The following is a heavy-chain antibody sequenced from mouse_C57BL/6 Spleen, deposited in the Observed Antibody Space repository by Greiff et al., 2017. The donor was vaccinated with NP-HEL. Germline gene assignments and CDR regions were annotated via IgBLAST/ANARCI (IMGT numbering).Heavy chain of an antibody. D-gene: IGHD3-1*01. CDR2: IDPEDGDT. J-gene: IGHJ3*01. Sequence: EVQLQQSGAELVRPGASVKLSCTASGFNIKDYYMHWVKQRPEQGLEWIGRIDPEDGDTEYAPKFQGKATMTADTSPYTAFLQLSSLTSEDTAVYYCTTYSPSPLIAYRGQWTLVTVSA. CDR1: GFNIKDYY. V-gene: IGHV14-1*01. CDR3: TTYSPSPLIAY.